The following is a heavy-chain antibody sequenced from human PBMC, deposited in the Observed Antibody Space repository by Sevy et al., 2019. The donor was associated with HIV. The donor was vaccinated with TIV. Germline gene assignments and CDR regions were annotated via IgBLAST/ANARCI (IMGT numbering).Heavy chain of an antibody. CDR1: GFTVNSDY. Sequence: GGSLRLSCAASGFTVNSDYMSWVRQAPGKGLEWVSVVYSGGTTYYADSVKGRFTISRDNSKNILYLQMNSLRAEDTAVYYCARHISFGELGSWFDHWGQGTLVTVSS. D-gene: IGHD3-10*01. CDR3: ARHISFGELGSWFDH. CDR2: VYSGGTT. V-gene: IGHV3-53*01. J-gene: IGHJ5*02.